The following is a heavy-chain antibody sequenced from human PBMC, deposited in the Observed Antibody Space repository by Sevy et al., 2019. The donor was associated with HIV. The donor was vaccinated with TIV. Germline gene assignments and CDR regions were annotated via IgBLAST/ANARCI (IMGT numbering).Heavy chain of an antibody. CDR1: GFTFTEFV. CDR3: AKDVVGAHYYSSGYSDH. D-gene: IGHD3-22*01. J-gene: IGHJ4*02. Sequence: GGSLRLSCAASGFTFTEFVMSCVRQAPGKGLEWVSTINSGGGSTYYADSVKGRFTSSRDNSQNTLDLQMNSLRADDKAIYYCAKDVVGAHYYSSGYSDHWGQGTPVTVSS. V-gene: IGHV3-23*01. CDR2: INSGGGST.